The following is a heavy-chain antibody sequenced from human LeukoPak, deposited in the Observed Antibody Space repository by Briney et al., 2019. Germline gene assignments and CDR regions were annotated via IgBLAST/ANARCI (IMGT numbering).Heavy chain of an antibody. V-gene: IGHV4-31*03. CDR1: GGSISSGDYY. CDR2: IYYSGST. J-gene: IGHJ4*02. Sequence: SETLSLTCTVSGGSISSGDYYWSWVRQHPGKGLEWIGYIYYSGSTYYNPSLKSRVTISVDTSKNQFSLKLSSVTAADTAVYYCARGAGTTVFDYWGQGTLVTVSS. CDR3: ARGAGTTVFDY. D-gene: IGHD1-7*01.